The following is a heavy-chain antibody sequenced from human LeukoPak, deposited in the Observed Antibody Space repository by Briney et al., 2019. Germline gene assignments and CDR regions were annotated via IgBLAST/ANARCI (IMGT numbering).Heavy chain of an antibody. CDR2: IYSGGTT. CDR1: GFTVSSNY. J-gene: IGHJ6*02. V-gene: IGHV3-53*01. D-gene: IGHD2-2*01. CDR3: ARDSRYCSSTSCYAFDYYYGMDV. Sequence: GGSLSLSCAASGFTVSSNYMSWVCQASEEGLEWVSVIYSGGTTYYADSVKGRFTISRDNCKNTLYLQMNSLRAEDTAVYYCARDSRYCSSTSCYAFDYYYGMDVWVQGTTVTVSS.